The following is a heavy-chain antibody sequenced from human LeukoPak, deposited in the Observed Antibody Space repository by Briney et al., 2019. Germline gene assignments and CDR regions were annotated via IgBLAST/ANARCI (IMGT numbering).Heavy chain of an antibody. J-gene: IGHJ6*02. D-gene: IGHD2-15*01. CDR3: AKDGHRGDCSGGSCYDYYYGMDV. V-gene: IGHV3-30*18. Sequence: PGGTLRLSCAASGFTFSSYGMHWGRQAPGQGLEWVAVISYAGSNKYYADSAHGRFTISRDNSKNTLYLQMNSLRAEDTAVYYCAKDGHRGDCSGGSCYDYYYGMDVWGQGTTVTVSS. CDR1: GFTFSSYG. CDR2: ISYAGSNK.